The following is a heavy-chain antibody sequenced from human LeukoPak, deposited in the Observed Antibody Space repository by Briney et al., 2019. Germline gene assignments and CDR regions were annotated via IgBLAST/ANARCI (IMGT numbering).Heavy chain of an antibody. CDR2: ISSSSSYI. CDR1: GFTFSSYE. J-gene: IGHJ4*02. CDR3: ARDYCSGGSCYDY. Sequence: GGSLRLSCAASGFTFSSYEMNWVRQAPGKGLEWVSSISSSSSYIYYADSVKGRFTISRDNAKNSLYLQMNSLRAEDTAVYYCARDYCSGGSCYDYWGQGTLVTVSS. D-gene: IGHD2-15*01. V-gene: IGHV3-21*01.